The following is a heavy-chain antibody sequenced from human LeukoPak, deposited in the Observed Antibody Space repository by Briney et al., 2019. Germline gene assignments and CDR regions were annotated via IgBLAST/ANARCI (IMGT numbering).Heavy chain of an antibody. Sequence: GASVKVSCKASGYTFTSYGISRVRQAPGQGLEWMGWISAYNGNTNYAQKLQGRVTMTTDTSTSTAYMELRSLRSDDTAVYYCARVGAYDYVWRGLDYWGQGTLVTVSS. J-gene: IGHJ4*02. CDR2: ISAYNGNT. D-gene: IGHD3-16*01. CDR3: ARVGAYDYVWRGLDY. CDR1: GYTFTSYG. V-gene: IGHV1-18*01.